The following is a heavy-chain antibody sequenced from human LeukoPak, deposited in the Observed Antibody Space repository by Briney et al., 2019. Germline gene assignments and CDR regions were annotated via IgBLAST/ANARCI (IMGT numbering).Heavy chain of an antibody. Sequence: PGGSLRLSCTASGFTFSSYAMSWVRQAPGKGLEWVSAISGSGGSTYYADSVKGRFTISRDNSKNTLYLQMNGLRAEDTAVYYCATNYSYGTGFDNWGQGTLVTVSS. D-gene: IGHD5-18*01. J-gene: IGHJ4*02. V-gene: IGHV3-23*01. CDR1: GFTFSSYA. CDR2: ISGSGGST. CDR3: ATNYSYGTGFDN.